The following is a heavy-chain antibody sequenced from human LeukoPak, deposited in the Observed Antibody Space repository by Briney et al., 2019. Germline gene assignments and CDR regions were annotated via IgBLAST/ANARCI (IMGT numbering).Heavy chain of an antibody. Sequence: PGGSLRLSCAASGFTFNSCGMHWVRQPPGKGLEWVAFIRNDGINKYYADSVKGRFTISRDNSKNTLHLQMNSLRAEDTAVYCCVKDNPVLHHGGEGTLVTVSS. J-gene: IGHJ1*01. D-gene: IGHD1-14*01. V-gene: IGHV3-30*02. CDR1: GFTFNSCG. CDR2: IRNDGINK. CDR3: VKDNPVLHH.